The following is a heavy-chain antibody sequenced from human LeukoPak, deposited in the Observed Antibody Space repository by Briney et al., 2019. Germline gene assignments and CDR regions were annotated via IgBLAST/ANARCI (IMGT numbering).Heavy chain of an antibody. CDR3: ARGDSYGYLTANYFDY. V-gene: IGHV4-34*01. D-gene: IGHD5-18*01. CDR2: INHSGST. Sequence: SETLPLTCAVYGGSFSGYYWSWIRQPPGKGLEWIGEINHSGSTNYNPSLKSRVTISVDTSKNQFSLKLSSVTAADTAVYYCARGDSYGYLTANYFDYWGQGTLVTVSS. J-gene: IGHJ4*02. CDR1: GGSFSGYY.